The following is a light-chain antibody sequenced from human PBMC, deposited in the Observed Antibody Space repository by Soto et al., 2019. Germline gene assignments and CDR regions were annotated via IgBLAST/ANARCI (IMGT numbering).Light chain of an antibody. CDR2: EVS. CDR1: SSDVGGYNY. V-gene: IGLV2-8*01. Sequence: QSVLTQPPSASGSPGQSVTISCTGTSSDVGGYNYVSWYQQHPGKAPKLMIYEVSKRPSGVPDRFSGSKSGNTASLTVSGLQAEDEADYYGSSYAGSNNPVVFGGGTKVTVL. J-gene: IGLJ2*01. CDR3: SSYAGSNNPVV.